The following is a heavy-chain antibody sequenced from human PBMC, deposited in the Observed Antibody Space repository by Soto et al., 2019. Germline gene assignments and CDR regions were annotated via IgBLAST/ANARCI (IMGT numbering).Heavy chain of an antibody. J-gene: IGHJ6*02. Sequence: PGGSLRLSCAASGFTFSSYAMSWVRQAPGKGLEWFSAISGSGGSTYYADSVKGRFTISRDNSKNTLYLQMNSLRAEDTAVYYCAKDDYGGNSGGGYYYYGMDVWGQGTTVTVSS. CDR2: ISGSGGST. CDR1: GFTFSSYA. V-gene: IGHV3-23*01. D-gene: IGHD4-17*01. CDR3: AKDDYGGNSGGGYYYYGMDV.